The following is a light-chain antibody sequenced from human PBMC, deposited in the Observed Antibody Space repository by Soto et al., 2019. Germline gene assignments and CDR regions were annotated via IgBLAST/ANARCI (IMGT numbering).Light chain of an antibody. CDR3: QQYSSYFYS. V-gene: IGKV1-5*01. Sequence: DIRMTQSPSILSASVGDRVTITCRASQSMSRWLAWYQQKPGKAPELLIFDVSRRETGVPSRFSGSGSETEFTLTISSLQPDDFATYYCQQYSSYFYSFGQGTRL. J-gene: IGKJ2*01. CDR2: DVS. CDR1: QSMSRW.